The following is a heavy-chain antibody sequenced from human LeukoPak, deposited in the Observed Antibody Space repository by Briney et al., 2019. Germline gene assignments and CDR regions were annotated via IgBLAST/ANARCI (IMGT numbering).Heavy chain of an antibody. D-gene: IGHD1-26*01. Sequence: GRSLRLSCAASGFTFSSYGIHWVRQAPGKGLEWVAVISYDGSTIYYADSVKGRFTISRDNSKDTLYLQMNSLRADDTAVYYCAKGVGSTGSYFDYWGQGTLVTVSS. V-gene: IGHV3-30*18. J-gene: IGHJ4*02. CDR2: ISYDGSTI. CDR3: AKGVGSTGSYFDY. CDR1: GFTFSSYG.